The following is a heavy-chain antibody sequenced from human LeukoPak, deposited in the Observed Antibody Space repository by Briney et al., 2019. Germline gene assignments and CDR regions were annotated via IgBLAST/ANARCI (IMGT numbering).Heavy chain of an antibody. CDR1: GGTFSSYA. CDR2: IIPIFGTA. J-gene: IGHJ5*02. Sequence: PGSSVKVSXKASGGTFSSYAISWVRQAPGQGLEWMGRIIPIFGTANYAQKFQGRVTITTDESTSTAYMELSSLRSEDTAVYYCARGRYSSSWYLVGNWFDPWGQGTLVTVSS. V-gene: IGHV1-69*05. CDR3: ARGRYSSSWYLVGNWFDP. D-gene: IGHD6-13*01.